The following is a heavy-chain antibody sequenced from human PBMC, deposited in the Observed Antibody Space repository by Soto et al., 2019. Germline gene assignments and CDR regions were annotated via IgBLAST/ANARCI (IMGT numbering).Heavy chain of an antibody. CDR1: GFTFSSYW. CDR3: ARFKRPNYYDSSGWEDYYYYYGMDV. D-gene: IGHD3-22*01. J-gene: IGHJ6*02. V-gene: IGHV3-7*03. CDR2: IKQDGSEK. Sequence: EVQLVESGGGLVQPGGSLRLSCAASGFTFSSYWMSWVRQAPGKGLEWVANIKQDGSEKYYVDSVKGRFTISRDNAKNSLYLQMNSLRAEDTAVYYCARFKRPNYYDSSGWEDYYYYYGMDVWGQGTTVTVSS.